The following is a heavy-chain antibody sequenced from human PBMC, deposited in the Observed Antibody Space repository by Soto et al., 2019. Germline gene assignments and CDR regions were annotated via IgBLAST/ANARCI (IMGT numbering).Heavy chain of an antibody. V-gene: IGHV4-59*08. CDR2: IYYSGST. Sequence: ETLSPTFTVSGGPLSSYHWSRIRQPPGKGLEWIGYIYYSGSTNYNPSLKSRVTISVDTSKNQFSLKLSSVTAADTAVYYCARRYGSAIDYWGQGTLVTVSS. CDR1: GGPLSSYH. D-gene: IGHD1-26*01. J-gene: IGHJ4*02. CDR3: ARRYGSAIDY.